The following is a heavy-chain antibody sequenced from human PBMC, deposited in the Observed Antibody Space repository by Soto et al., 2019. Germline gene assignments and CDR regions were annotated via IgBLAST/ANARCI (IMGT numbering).Heavy chain of an antibody. CDR1: GFTFTNAW. J-gene: IGHJ3*01. CDR3: STDTESFTVTRGSYYRPFHF. V-gene: IGHV3-15*01. Sequence: GGSLRLSCATSGFTFTNAWMNWVRRTPGKGLEWVGRIKRKTDGGRTDYAAPVGGRFTISRDDSKNTLYLQMNSLKNEDTGVYYCSTDTESFTVTRGSYYRPFHFLGQGTVVTVSS. D-gene: IGHD1-26*01. CDR2: IKRKTDGGRT.